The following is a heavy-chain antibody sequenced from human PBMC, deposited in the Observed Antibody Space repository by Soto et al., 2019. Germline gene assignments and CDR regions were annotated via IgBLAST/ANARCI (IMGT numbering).Heavy chain of an antibody. CDR2: ISAHNGNT. V-gene: IGHV1-18*01. CDR3: ARGRYGDY. Sequence: QVHLVQSGAEVKKPGASVKVSCKGSGYTFTSYGITWVRQAPGQGLEWMGWISAHNGNTDYAQKLQGRVTVTRDTSTSTAYMELRSLTTDDTAVYYCARGRYGDYWGQGALVTVSS. CDR1: GYTFTSYG. J-gene: IGHJ4*02. D-gene: IGHD1-1*01.